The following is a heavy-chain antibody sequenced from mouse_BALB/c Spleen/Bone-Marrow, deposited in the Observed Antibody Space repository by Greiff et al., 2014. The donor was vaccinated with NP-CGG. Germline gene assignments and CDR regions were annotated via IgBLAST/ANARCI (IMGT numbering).Heavy chain of an antibody. D-gene: IGHD1-1*01. Sequence: VQRVESGPELVRPGVSVKISCKGSGCTFTDYTMHWVKQSHAKSLEWIGVISTYSGNTNYNQKFKGKATMTVDKSSSTAYMELARLTSEDSAIYYCARSNYGSSYVFDYWGQGTTLTVSS. CDR3: ARSNYGSSYVFDY. V-gene: IGHV1-67*01. CDR2: ISTYSGNT. CDR1: GCTFTDYT. J-gene: IGHJ2*01.